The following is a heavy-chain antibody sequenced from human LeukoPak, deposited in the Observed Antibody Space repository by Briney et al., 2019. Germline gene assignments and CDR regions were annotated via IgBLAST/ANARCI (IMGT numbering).Heavy chain of an antibody. CDR1: GGSISSSRYY. D-gene: IGHD6-19*01. CDR3: ARHVKQWLRDNWFDP. Sequence: AETLSLTCTVSGGSISSSRYYWGWIRQPPGKGREWIGRIYYSGSTYYNPSLKSRVTISVETSKNQFSLKLSSVTAADTAVYDCARHVKQWLRDNWFDPWRQGTLVTVSS. J-gene: IGHJ5*02. CDR2: IYYSGST. V-gene: IGHV4-39*01.